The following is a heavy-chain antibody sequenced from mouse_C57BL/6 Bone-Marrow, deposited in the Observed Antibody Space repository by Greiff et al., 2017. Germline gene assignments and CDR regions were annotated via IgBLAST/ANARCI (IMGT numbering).Heavy chain of an antibody. J-gene: IGHJ3*01. CDR2: IYPSDSDT. CDR1: GYTFTSYW. CDR3: ARGGYDYDPAWFAY. V-gene: IGHV1-61*01. Sequence: QFQLQQPGAELVRPGSSVKLSCKASGYTFTSYWMDWVKQRPGQGLEWIGNIYPSDSDTHYNQKFKDKAQLTVDKSSSTAYMQLSSLTSEDSAVYYCARGGYDYDPAWFAYWGQGTLVTVSA. D-gene: IGHD2-4*01.